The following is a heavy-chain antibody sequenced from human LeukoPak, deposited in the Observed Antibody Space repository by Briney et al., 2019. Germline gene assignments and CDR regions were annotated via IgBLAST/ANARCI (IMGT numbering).Heavy chain of an antibody. CDR2: TSAYNGNT. Sequence: ASVKVSCKASGYTFTSYGISWVRQAPGQGLEWMGWTSAYNGNTNYAQKLQGRVTMTTDTSTSTAYMELRSLRSDDTAVYYCARDLLYYGPGSYPHYFDYWGQGTLVTVSS. CDR1: GYTFTSYG. J-gene: IGHJ4*02. D-gene: IGHD3-10*01. V-gene: IGHV1-18*01. CDR3: ARDLLYYGPGSYPHYFDY.